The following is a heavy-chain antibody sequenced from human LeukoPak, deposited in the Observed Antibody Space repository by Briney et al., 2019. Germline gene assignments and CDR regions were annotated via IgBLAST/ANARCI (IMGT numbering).Heavy chain of an antibody. CDR1: GYTFSIYG. Sequence: ASVKVSCKASGYTFSIYGFSWVRQAPGQGLEWMGWISAYNGNTNYAQKFQGRVTMTTDTSTSTAHMELRSLRSDDTAVYYCARQGYSGHSQGAAVYWGQGTLVTVSS. CDR3: ARQGYSGHSQGAAVY. CDR2: ISAYNGNT. V-gene: IGHV1-18*01. D-gene: IGHD4-23*01. J-gene: IGHJ4*02.